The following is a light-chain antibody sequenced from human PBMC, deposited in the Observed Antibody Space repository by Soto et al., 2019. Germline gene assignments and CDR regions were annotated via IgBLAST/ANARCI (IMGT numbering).Light chain of an antibody. V-gene: IGKV3-15*01. CDR3: QQYNSWPRT. CDR2: DAS. Sequence: EIVMTQSPDTLSVSPGVRATLSCRTSQSITTKLAWYQQKPGQSPRLLISDASTRATGIPARFSGSGSDTEFTLPISSLHSEDFAVYFCQQYNSWPRTFGQGPNVEI. CDR1: QSITTK. J-gene: IGKJ1*01.